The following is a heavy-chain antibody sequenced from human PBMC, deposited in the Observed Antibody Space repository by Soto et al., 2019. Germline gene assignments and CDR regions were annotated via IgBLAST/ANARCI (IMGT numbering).Heavy chain of an antibody. V-gene: IGHV4-31*03. CDR3: ASVYSSGYYHWFDP. Sequence: QVQLQESGPGLVKPSQTLSLTCTVSGGSISSGGYYWSWVRQHPGKGLEWIGYIYYSGSTYYNPSLKSRVTISVDTSKNQFSLKLSSVTAADTAVYYCASVYSSGYYHWFDPWGQGTLVTVSS. D-gene: IGHD3-22*01. CDR2: IYYSGST. J-gene: IGHJ5*02. CDR1: GGSISSGGYY.